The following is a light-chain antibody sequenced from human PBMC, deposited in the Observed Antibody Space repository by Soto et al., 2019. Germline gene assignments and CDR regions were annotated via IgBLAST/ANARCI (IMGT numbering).Light chain of an antibody. CDR2: DVS. V-gene: IGLV2-14*01. Sequence: QSALTQPASVSGSPGQSITISCNGTSSDVGGYNYVSWYQQHPGKAPKLMIYDVSNRPSGVSNRFSGSKSGNTASLTISGLQAEDEADYYCSSYTSSSRVFGGGTKLTVL. CDR1: SSDVGGYNY. J-gene: IGLJ2*01. CDR3: SSYTSSSRV.